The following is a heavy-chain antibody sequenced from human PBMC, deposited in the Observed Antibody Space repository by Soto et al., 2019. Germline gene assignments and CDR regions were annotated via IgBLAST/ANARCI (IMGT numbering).Heavy chain of an antibody. Sequence: QVQLVQSGAEVKKPGSSVKVSCKASGGTFSSYAISWVRQAPGQGLEWMGGIIPIFGTANYAQKFQGRVTLTADESTSTADMGLSSLRAEDTAVYSCGRGFVVVVAAPRGGEDYSYGMDVWGQGTTVTVSS. D-gene: IGHD2-15*01. CDR3: GRGFVVVVAAPRGGEDYSYGMDV. CDR2: IIPIFGTA. CDR1: GGTFSSYA. V-gene: IGHV1-69*12. J-gene: IGHJ6*02.